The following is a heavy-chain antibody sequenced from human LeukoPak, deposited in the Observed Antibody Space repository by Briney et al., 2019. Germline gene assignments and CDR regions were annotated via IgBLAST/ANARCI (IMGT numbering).Heavy chain of an antibody. CDR2: VTSSASHT. CDR3: AREGGGAVDDAFDV. Sequence: GASLRLSCVASGISFRAYAMNWVPQAPGKGLEWVSSVTSSASHTYYADSVKGRFTISRDNARNSLFLQMNSLRAEDTAVYYCAREGGGAVDDAFDVWGQGTMVTVSS. V-gene: IGHV3-21*01. CDR1: GISFRAYA. D-gene: IGHD1-26*01. J-gene: IGHJ3*01.